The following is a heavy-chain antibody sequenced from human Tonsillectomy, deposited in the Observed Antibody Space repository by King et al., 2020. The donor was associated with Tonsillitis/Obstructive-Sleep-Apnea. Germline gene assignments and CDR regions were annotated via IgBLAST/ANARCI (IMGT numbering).Heavy chain of an antibody. Sequence: VQLVESGGGLVQPGGSLRLSCAASGFTFSNYSSNWVRQAPGKGREWGSSISTSSSTIYYADFVKGRFTISSDNAKNSLYMQMNSLRAEDTAMYYCARRQLGIDYWGQGTLVTVSS. D-gene: IGHD6-6*01. CDR3: ARRQLGIDY. CDR1: GFTFSNYS. J-gene: IGHJ4*02. CDR2: ISTSSSTI. V-gene: IGHV3-48*04.